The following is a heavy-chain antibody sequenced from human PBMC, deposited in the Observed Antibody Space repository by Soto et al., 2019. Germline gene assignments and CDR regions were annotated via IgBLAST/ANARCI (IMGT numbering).Heavy chain of an antibody. D-gene: IGHD3-3*01. CDR1: GFTFSSYA. V-gene: IGHV3-23*01. J-gene: IGHJ4*02. Sequence: GGSLRLSCAASGFTFSSYAMSWARQAPGKGLEWVSGISGSGSTTYYADSAKGRFTVSRDNSKNTLFLQMNSLIAEDTAVYYCAKVPYYDFWSGYSYYFDSWGQGALVTVSS. CDR3: AKVPYYDFWSGYSYYFDS. CDR2: ISGSGSTT.